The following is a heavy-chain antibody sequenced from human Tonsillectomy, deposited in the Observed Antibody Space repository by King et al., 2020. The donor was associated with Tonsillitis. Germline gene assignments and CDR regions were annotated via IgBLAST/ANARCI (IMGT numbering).Heavy chain of an antibody. D-gene: IGHD6-13*01. Sequence: VQLVESGGGVVQPGRSLRLSCAAAGFSFRNYGIHWVRQAPGKGLEWVAIIPYDGSNKYYADSVKGRFTVSRDNSKNTLYLKMNSLRVEDTAVYYCAKEIAAAGDSSYSYGMDVWGQGTAVTVSS. CDR2: IPYDGSNK. CDR3: AKEIAAAGDSSYSYGMDV. V-gene: IGHV3-30*18. CDR1: GFSFRNYG. J-gene: IGHJ6*02.